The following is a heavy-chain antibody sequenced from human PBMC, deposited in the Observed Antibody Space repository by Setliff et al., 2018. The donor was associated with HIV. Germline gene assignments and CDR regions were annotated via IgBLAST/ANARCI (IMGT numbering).Heavy chain of an antibody. Sequence: GASVKVSCKASGYTFPDYLINWVRRAPGQGLEWVGLINTNTGNPTYAQGFTGRFVLSLDTSVSTTYLQISSLKTDDTAIYYCARDRPSDDSTLSWLVYYYYMDVWGKGTTVTVSS. CDR1: GYTFPDYL. J-gene: IGHJ6*03. CDR2: INTNTGNP. CDR3: ARDRPSDDSTLSWLVYYYYMDV. D-gene: IGHD6-19*01. V-gene: IGHV7-4-1*02.